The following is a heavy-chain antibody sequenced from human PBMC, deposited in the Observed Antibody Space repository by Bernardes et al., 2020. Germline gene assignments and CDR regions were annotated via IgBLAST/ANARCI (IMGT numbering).Heavy chain of an antibody. CDR2: ISWNSGSI. J-gene: IGHJ3*02. Sequence: SLRLSCAASGFTFDDYAMHWVRQAPGKGLEWVSGISWNSGSIGYADSVKGRFTISRDNAKNSLYLQMNSLRAEDTALYYCANGRPGDAFDIWGQGTMVTVSS. CDR3: ANGRPGDAFDI. V-gene: IGHV3-9*01. CDR1: GFTFDDYA. D-gene: IGHD1-26*01.